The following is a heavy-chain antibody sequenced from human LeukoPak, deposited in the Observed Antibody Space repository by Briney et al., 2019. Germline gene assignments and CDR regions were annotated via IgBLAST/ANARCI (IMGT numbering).Heavy chain of an antibody. CDR1: GGSISSGGYS. J-gene: IGHJ4*02. CDR2: IYHSGST. Sequence: SQTLSLTCAVSGGSISSGGYSWSWIRQPPEKGLEWIGYIYHSGSTYYNPSLKSRVIISVDTSKNQFSLKLSSVTAADTAVYYCQSRFLEWLLDYWGQGTLVTVSS. CDR3: QSRFLEWLLDY. D-gene: IGHD3-3*01. V-gene: IGHV4-30-2*01.